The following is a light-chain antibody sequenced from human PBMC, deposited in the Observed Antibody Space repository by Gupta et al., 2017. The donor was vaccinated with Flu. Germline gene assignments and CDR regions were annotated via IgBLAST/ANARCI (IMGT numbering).Light chain of an antibody. Sequence: QTVVTQEPSFSVSPGGTVTLTCGLTSGSVSTSFLPSWYQQTPGQAPRTLIYTTNSRSSGVPDRFSGSILGNKAALTITGAQADDESDYYCVLYMGNGVWVFGGGTKLTVL. V-gene: IGLV8-61*01. CDR2: TTN. CDR1: SGSVSTSFL. CDR3: VLYMGNGVWV. J-gene: IGLJ3*02.